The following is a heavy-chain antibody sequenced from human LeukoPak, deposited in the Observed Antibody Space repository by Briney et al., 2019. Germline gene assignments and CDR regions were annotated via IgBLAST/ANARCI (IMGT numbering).Heavy chain of an antibody. CDR3: AKPSTTYYYYYYMDV. V-gene: IGHV3-23*01. CDR1: GFTFSSYA. CDR2: ISGSGGST. D-gene: IGHD2/OR15-2a*01. Sequence: GGSLRLSCAASGFTFSSYAMSWVRQAPGKGLEWVSAISGSGGSTYYADSVKGRFTISRDNSKHTLYLQINSLRAEDTAVYYCAKPSTTYYYYYYMDVWGKGTTVTVSS. J-gene: IGHJ6*03.